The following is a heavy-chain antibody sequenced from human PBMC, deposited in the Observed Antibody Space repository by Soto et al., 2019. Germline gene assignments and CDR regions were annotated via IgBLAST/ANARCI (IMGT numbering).Heavy chain of an antibody. Sequence: EVHLVESGGGFVQPGRSLKLACVASGFTFDDYAMYCVRQAPVKGPEWVSGISWSGTNIAYADSVKARFTISRYNAKNTLSLPMDSLRADDTALYYCAKGGSAALISAAGTGNWFDPWGQGRLVTVSS. CDR1: GFTFDDYA. J-gene: IGHJ5*02. CDR3: AKGGSAALISAAGTGNWFDP. D-gene: IGHD6-13*01. CDR2: ISWSGTNI. V-gene: IGHV3-9*01.